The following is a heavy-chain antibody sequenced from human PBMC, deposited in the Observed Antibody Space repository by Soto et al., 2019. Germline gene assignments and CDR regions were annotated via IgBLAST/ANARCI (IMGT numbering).Heavy chain of an antibody. D-gene: IGHD1-26*01. V-gene: IGHV4-59*12. Sequence: PSETLSLTCTVSGGSISSYYWSWIRQPPGKGLEWIGYIYYSGSTNYNPSLKSRVTISVDTSKNQFSLKLSSVTAADTAVYYCASSRPYSGLGPYFQHWGQGTLVTVSS. CDR1: GGSISSYY. CDR2: IYYSGST. J-gene: IGHJ1*01. CDR3: ASSRPYSGLGPYFQH.